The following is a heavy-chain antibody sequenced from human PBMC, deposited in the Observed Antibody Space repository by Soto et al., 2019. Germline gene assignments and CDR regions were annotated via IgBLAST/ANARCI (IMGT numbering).Heavy chain of an antibody. CDR2: IMPLFRTA. CDR3: AGDKARHQIGGNYYYIMDV. CDR1: GGTFSSSA. V-gene: IGHV1-69*12. Sequence: QVQLVQSGAEVKKPGSSVKVSCKASGGTFSSSAFSWVRQAPGQGLEWMGGIMPLFRTADYAQKFQGRVTITADESTSTAYMELSSLRSEDTGVYYCAGDKARHQIGGNYYYIMDVWGQGTTVTVSS. J-gene: IGHJ6*02.